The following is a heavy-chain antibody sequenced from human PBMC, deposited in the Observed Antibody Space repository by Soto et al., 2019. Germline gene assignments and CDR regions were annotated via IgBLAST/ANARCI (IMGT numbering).Heavy chain of an antibody. V-gene: IGHV3-33*01. D-gene: IGHD4-17*01. CDR2: IWYDGSNK. CDR1: GFTFSSYG. Sequence: GGSLRLSCAASGFTFSSYGMHWVRQAPGKGLEWVAVIWYDGSNKYYADSVKGRFTISRDNSKNTLYLQMNSLRAEDTAVYYCARDPLSGETYYFDYWGQGTLVTVSS. CDR3: ARDPLSGETYYFDY. J-gene: IGHJ4*02.